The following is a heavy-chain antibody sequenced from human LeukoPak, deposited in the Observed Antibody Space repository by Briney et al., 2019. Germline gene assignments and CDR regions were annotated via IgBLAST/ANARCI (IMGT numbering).Heavy chain of an antibody. CDR2: ISWNSGSI. Sequence: GRSLRLSCAASGFTFDDYAMHWVRQAPGKGLEWVSGISWNSGSIGYADSVKGRFTISRDNAKNSLYLQMNSLRAEDTALYYCAKDLGGSGSWYYFDYWGKGTLVTVSS. V-gene: IGHV3-9*01. D-gene: IGHD3-10*01. CDR1: GFTFDDYA. CDR3: AKDLGGSGSWYYFDY. J-gene: IGHJ4*02.